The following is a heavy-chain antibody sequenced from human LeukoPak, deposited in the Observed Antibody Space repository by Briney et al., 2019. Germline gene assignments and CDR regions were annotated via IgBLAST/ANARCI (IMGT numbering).Heavy chain of an antibody. D-gene: IGHD5-18*01. Sequence: PSETLSLTCAVYGGSFSGYYWSWIRQPPGKGLEWIGEINHRGNTNYNPSLKGRVTLSVDTSKNQFSLKMTSVTAAGTAVYYCARASGYSYGYTHYWGQGTLVTVSS. J-gene: IGHJ4*02. CDR1: GGSFSGYY. V-gene: IGHV4-34*01. CDR2: INHRGNT. CDR3: ARASGYSYGYTHY.